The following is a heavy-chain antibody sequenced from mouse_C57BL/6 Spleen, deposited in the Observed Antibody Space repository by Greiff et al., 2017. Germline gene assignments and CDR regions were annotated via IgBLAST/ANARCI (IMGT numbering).Heavy chain of an antibody. CDR3: ARGDYYGSSYVNYFDY. J-gene: IGHJ2*01. CDR1: GYSFTDYN. D-gene: IGHD1-1*01. Sequence: EVQLVESGPELVKPGASVKISCKASGYSFTDYNMNWVKQSNGKSLEWIGVINPNYGTTSYNQKFKGKATLTVDQSSSTAYMQLNSLTSEDSAVYYCARGDYYGSSYVNYFDYWGQGTTLTVSS. CDR2: INPNYGTT. V-gene: IGHV1-39*01.